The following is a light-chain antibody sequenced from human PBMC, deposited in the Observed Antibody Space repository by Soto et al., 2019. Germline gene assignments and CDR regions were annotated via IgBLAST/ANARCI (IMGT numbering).Light chain of an antibody. Sequence: DVQMTQSPSSLSAFVGDRVTITCRASQGIAPYLAWFQQKPGKVPKLLIYATSTLHSGVPSRFSGSGSGTDFTITINSLQPEDVGTYYCQKYNSAPLTFGGGTKVEIK. CDR1: QGIAPY. CDR2: ATS. J-gene: IGKJ4*01. CDR3: QKYNSAPLT. V-gene: IGKV1-27*01.